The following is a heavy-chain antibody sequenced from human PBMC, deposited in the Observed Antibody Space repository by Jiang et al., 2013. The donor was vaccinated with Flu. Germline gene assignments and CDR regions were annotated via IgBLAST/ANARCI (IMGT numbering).Heavy chain of an antibody. D-gene: IGHD4-17*01. CDR2: INPSGGST. V-gene: IGHV1-46*03. J-gene: IGHJ6*02. CDR1: GYTFTSYY. CDR3: ARDLSRPTVTTFSYYYGMDV. Sequence: EVKKPGASVKVSCKAPGYTFTSYYMHWVRQAPGQGLEWMGIINPSGGSTSYAQKFQGRVTMTRDTSTSTVYMELSSLRSEDTAVYYCARDLSRPTVTTFSYYYGMDVWGQGTTVTVSS.